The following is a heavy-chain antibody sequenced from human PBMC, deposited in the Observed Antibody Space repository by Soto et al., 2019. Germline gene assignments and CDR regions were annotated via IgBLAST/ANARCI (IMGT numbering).Heavy chain of an antibody. V-gene: IGHV4-59*01. CDR2: IYYSGST. Sequence: SETLSLTCTVPGGSISSYYWSWIRQPPGKGLEWIGYIYYSGSTNYNPSLKSRVTISVDTSKNQFSLKLSSVTAADTAVYYCARGGEADPAIFDYWGQGTLVTVSS. J-gene: IGHJ4*02. CDR3: ARGGEADPAIFDY. D-gene: IGHD3-10*01. CDR1: GGSISSYY.